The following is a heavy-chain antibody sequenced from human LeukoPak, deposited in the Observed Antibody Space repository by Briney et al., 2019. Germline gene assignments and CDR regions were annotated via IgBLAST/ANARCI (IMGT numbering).Heavy chain of an antibody. D-gene: IGHD3-10*01. J-gene: IGHJ5*02. V-gene: IGHV4-38-2*02. CDR1: GYSISSGYY. Sequence: SETLSLTCTVSGYSISSGYYWGWIRQPPGKGLEWIGSIYHSGITYYNPSLKSRVTISVDTSKNQFSLKLSSVTAADTAVYYCARSKGSRGSGSYSRLDPWGQGTLVTVSS. CDR2: IYHSGIT. CDR3: ARSKGSRGSGSYSRLDP.